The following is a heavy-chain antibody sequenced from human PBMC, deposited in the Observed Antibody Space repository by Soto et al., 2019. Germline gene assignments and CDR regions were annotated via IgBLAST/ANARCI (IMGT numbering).Heavy chain of an antibody. D-gene: IGHD3-3*01. J-gene: IGHJ6*02. CDR1: GFTFSSYA. CDR2: ISGSGGST. Sequence: GGSLRLSCAASGFTFSSYAMSWVRQAPGKGLEWVSAISGSGGSTYYADSVKGRFTISRDNSKNTLYLQMDSLRAEDTAVYYCAKGSRFLEWARSYYYGMDVWGQGTTVTVSS. V-gene: IGHV3-23*01. CDR3: AKGSRFLEWARSYYYGMDV.